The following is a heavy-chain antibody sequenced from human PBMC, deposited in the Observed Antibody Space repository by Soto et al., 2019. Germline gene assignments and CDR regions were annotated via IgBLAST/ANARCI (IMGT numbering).Heavy chain of an antibody. D-gene: IGHD3-22*01. CDR3: APAHAESPRYYYDSSGYYKARGCWFDP. CDR1: GFSLSTSGVG. J-gene: IGHJ5*02. V-gene: IGHV2-5*02. CDR2: IYWDDDK. Sequence: SGPTLVNPTQTLTLTCTFSGFSLSTSGVGVGWIRQPPGKALEWLALIYWDDDKRYSPSLKSRLTITKDTSKNQVVLTMTNMDPVDTATYYCAPAHAESPRYYYDSSGYYKARGCWFDPWGQ.